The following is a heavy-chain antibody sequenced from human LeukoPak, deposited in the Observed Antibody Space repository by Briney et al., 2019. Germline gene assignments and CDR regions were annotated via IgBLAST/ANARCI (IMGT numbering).Heavy chain of an antibody. CDR3: ARGQWLPVFDF. V-gene: IGHV4-59*01. CDR2: IYYSGST. D-gene: IGHD3-22*01. J-gene: IGHJ4*02. CDR1: GGSISSYY. Sequence: SETLSLTCTVSGGSISSYYWSWIRQPPGKGLEWIGYIYYSGSTNYNPSLKSRVTISVDTSKNHFSLKLSSVTAADTAVYYCARGQWLPVFDFWGQGTLVTVSS.